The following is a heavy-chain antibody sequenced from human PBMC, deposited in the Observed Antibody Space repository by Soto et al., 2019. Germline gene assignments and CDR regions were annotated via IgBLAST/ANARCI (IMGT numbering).Heavy chain of an antibody. D-gene: IGHD2-15*01. CDR2: INHSGST. J-gene: IGHJ4*02. CDR3: ARGGGRCSGGSCYDDY. CDR1: GGSFSGYY. Sequence: PSETLSLTCAVYGGSFSGYYWSWIRQPPGKGLEWIGEINHSGSTNYNPSLKSRVTISVDTSKNQFSLKLSSVTAADTAVYYCARGGGRCSGGSCYDDYWGQGTLVTVSS. V-gene: IGHV4-34*01.